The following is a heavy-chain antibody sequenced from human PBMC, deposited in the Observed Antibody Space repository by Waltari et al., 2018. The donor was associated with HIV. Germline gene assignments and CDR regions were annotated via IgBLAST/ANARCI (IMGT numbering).Heavy chain of an antibody. D-gene: IGHD3-22*01. V-gene: IGHV1-2*02. CDR3: ARDLIFYYDTSDYYPFDY. CDR1: GYTFTDYY. CDR2: FNPNSGNT. J-gene: IGHJ4*02. Sequence: QVQLVQSGAEVKKPGASVKVSCKASGYTFTDYYMHWVRQAPGQVLEWLGWFNPNSGNTIYAQNFQGRVSMTRDTSIRTAYMELSRLRSDDTAVYYCARDLIFYYDTSDYYPFDYWGQGTLVTVSS.